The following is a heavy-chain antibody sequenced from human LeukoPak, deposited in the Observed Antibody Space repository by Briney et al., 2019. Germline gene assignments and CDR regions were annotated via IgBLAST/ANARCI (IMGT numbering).Heavy chain of an antibody. V-gene: IGHV1-69*15. J-gene: IGHJ4*02. CDR2: IIPIFGTT. Sequence: KISCNGSGGTLNSYTFSWVRQAPGQGLEWMGRIIPIFGTTNYAQRFQERVTISADESTGTIYMDLNSLRSDDTAVYYCARGTVSAPKAPLDSWGQGTLVTVSS. D-gene: IGHD3-3*01. CDR1: GGTLNSYT. CDR3: ARGTVSAPKAPLDS.